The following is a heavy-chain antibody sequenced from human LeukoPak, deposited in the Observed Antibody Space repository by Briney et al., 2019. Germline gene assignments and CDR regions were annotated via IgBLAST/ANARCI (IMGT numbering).Heavy chain of an antibody. Sequence: GGSLRLSCAASAFTLSSYNMNWVRQAPGKGLEWVSSISSSSSYIYYADSVKGRFTISRDNSKNTLYLQMNSLRAEDTAVYYCAKDRGFRRCYYDSSGSSNDAFDIWGQGTMVTVSS. V-gene: IGHV3-21*04. CDR1: AFTLSSYN. D-gene: IGHD3-22*01. CDR3: AKDRGFRRCYYDSSGSSNDAFDI. CDR2: ISSSSSYI. J-gene: IGHJ3*02.